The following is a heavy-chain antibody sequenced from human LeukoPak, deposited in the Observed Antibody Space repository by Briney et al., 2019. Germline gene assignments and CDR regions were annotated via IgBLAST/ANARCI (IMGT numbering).Heavy chain of an antibody. D-gene: IGHD1-26*01. V-gene: IGHV3-15*01. CDR2: IKSKTDGGTT. CDR3: TTLAPWEGGATAFDY. J-gene: IGHJ4*02. Sequence: GGSLRLSCAASGFTFSNAWMSWVRQAPGKGLEWVGRIKSKTDGGTTDYAAPVKGRFTISRDDSKNTLYLQMNSLKTEDTAVYYCTTLAPWEGGATAFDYWGQGTLVTVSS. CDR1: GFTFSNAW.